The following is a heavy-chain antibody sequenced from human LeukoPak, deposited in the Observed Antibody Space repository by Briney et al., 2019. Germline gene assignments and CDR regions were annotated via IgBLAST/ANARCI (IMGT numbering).Heavy chain of an antibody. J-gene: IGHJ4*02. CDR1: GFTFSSYA. V-gene: IGHV3-23*01. D-gene: IGHD2-15*01. Sequence: PGGSLRLSCAASGFTFSSYAMTWVRQAPGKGLEWVSDISGSGDSTNSADSVRGRFTISRDNSKNTLFLQMSNLRAEDTAVYYCAKDRYCSGGSCSGTLAYWGQGTLVTVSS. CDR3: AKDRYCSGGSCSGTLAY. CDR2: ISGSGDST.